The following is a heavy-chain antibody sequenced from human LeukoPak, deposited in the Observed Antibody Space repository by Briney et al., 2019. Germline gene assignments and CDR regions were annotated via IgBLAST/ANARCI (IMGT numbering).Heavy chain of an antibody. CDR1: GYTFTSYD. J-gene: IGHJ3*01. V-gene: IGHV1-69*05. Sequence: ASVKVSCKASGYTFTSYDINWVRQAPGQGLEWMGRIIPMFGTTNYVQKFQGRVTITTDEFTSTVYMELSSLRSDDTAVYFCARETDEGAIAVEAGAFDVWGQGIMVTVSS. CDR3: ARETDEGAIAVEAGAFDV. D-gene: IGHD1-26*01. CDR2: IIPMFGTT.